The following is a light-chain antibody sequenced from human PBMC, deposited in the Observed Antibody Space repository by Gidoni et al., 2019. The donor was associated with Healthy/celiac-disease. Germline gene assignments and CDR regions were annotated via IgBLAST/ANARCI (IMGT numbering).Light chain of an antibody. CDR3: QQYNNWPPVFT. Sequence: EIVMTQSPATLSVSPGERATLSCMASQSVSSNLAWYQQKPGQAPRLLIYGASTRATGIPARFSGSGSGTEFTLTISSLQSEDFAVYYCQQYNNWPPVFTFGGXTKVEIK. V-gene: IGKV3-15*01. CDR2: GAS. CDR1: QSVSSN. J-gene: IGKJ4*01.